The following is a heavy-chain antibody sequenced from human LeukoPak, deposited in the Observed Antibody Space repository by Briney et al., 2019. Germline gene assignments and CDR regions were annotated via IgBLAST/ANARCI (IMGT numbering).Heavy chain of an antibody. V-gene: IGHV1-18*01. CDR1: GYTFTIYG. CDR3: VRLLWFGESSVGYFDP. Sequence: ASVKVSCKASGYTFTIYGISWVRQAPGQGLEWMGWISAYNGDTNYAQRLQGRVTLTTDTSTSTAYMELRSLRSDDTAVYYCVRLLWFGESSVGYFDPWGQGTLVTVSS. J-gene: IGHJ5*02. D-gene: IGHD3-10*01. CDR2: ISAYNGDT.